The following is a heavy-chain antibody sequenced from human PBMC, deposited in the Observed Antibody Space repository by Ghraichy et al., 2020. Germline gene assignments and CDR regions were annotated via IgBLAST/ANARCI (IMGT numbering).Heavy chain of an antibody. CDR2: IKYTGST. CDR1: GGSISSSSYY. D-gene: IGHD5-24*01. CDR3: AQFPTF. V-gene: IGHV4-39*01. Sequence: GSLRLSCTVSGGSISSSSYYWGWIRQSPGAGLEWIGSIKYTGSTYYSPSLKSRVTISVDSSKNQLSLKLTSVTAADTSVYYCAQFPTFWGQGTLVTVSS. J-gene: IGHJ4*02.